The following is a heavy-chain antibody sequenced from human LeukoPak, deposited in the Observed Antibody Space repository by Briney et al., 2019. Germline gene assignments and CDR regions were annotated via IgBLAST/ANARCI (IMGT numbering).Heavy chain of an antibody. J-gene: IGHJ4*02. D-gene: IGHD6-13*01. CDR2: IIPSGGST. V-gene: IGHV3-23*01. CDR1: GFTFSSYA. Sequence: PGGSLRLSCAASGFTFSSYAMSWVRQAPGKGLEWVSAIIPSGGSTYCADFVKGRFTISRDNSKNTLYLLMNSLRAEDTAVYYCARTRWSSSWYYFDSWGQGTLVTVSS. CDR3: ARTRWSSSWYYFDS.